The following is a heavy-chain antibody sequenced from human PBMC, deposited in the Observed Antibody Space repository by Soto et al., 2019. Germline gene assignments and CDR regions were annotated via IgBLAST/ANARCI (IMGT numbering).Heavy chain of an antibody. CDR3: AKARHSTSWYGVEADF. Sequence: QVQLAESGGGVVQPGRSLRLSCAASGFIFSDYAMHWVRQAPGKGLEWVAVISYGGDNKYYADSVRGRFAISRDNLKNTLYLQMNSLNPEDTAVYHCAKARHSTSWYGVEADFWGQGTLVTVSS. CDR1: GFIFSDYA. CDR2: ISYGGDNK. J-gene: IGHJ4*02. D-gene: IGHD6-13*01. V-gene: IGHV3-30*09.